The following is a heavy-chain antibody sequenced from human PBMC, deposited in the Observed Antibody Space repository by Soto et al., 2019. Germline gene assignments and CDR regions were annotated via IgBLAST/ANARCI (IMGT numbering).Heavy chain of an antibody. Sequence: EVLLVESGGGLVKPGGSLRLSCAASGFTFSTYNMNWVRQAPGKGLEWVSSINGRGNYIYYTDAVKGRFTISRDNAKTFMYLQMTSLRAEDTAVHYCAREDGIVGATSAFDSWGQGTLVTVSS. CDR1: GFTFSTYN. CDR3: AREDGIVGATSAFDS. J-gene: IGHJ4*02. V-gene: IGHV3-21*01. CDR2: INGRGNYI. D-gene: IGHD1-26*01.